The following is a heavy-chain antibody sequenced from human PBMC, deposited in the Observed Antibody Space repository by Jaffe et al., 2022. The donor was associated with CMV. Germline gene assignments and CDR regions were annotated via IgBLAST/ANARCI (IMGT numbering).Heavy chain of an antibody. CDR1: GYTFTSYG. D-gene: IGHD2-8*01. CDR3: AREMPLYCTNGLCHSNFDS. Sequence: QVQLVQSGAEVEKPGASLKVSCKASGYTFTSYGINWVRQAPGQGLEWMGWINTYNGNTNYAQNLQGRVTMTTDTSTSTAYMELRSLRSDDTAVYYCAREMPLYCTNGLCHSNFDSWGQGTLVTV. CDR2: INTYNGNT. J-gene: IGHJ4*02. V-gene: IGHV1-18*01.